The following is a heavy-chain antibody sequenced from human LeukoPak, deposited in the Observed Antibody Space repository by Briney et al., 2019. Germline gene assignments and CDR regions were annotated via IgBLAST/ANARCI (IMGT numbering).Heavy chain of an antibody. Sequence: SETLSLTCTVSGYSISSGYYWGWIRQPPGKGLEWIGSIYHSGSTYYNPSLKSRVTISVDTSKNQFSLKLSSVTAADTAVYYCAKANWENLYWYFDLWGRGTLVTVSS. D-gene: IGHD1-1*01. V-gene: IGHV4-38-2*02. J-gene: IGHJ2*01. CDR3: AKANWENLYWYFDL. CDR1: GYSISSGYY. CDR2: IYHSGST.